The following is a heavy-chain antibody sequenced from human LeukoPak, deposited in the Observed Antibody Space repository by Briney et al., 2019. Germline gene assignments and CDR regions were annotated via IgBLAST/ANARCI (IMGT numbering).Heavy chain of an antibody. CDR3: ARMSPAPDAFDI. Sequence: GGSLRLSCAASGFTFSSYSMNWVRQAPGKGLEWISSISSSSSYIYYADSVKGRFTISRDNAKNSLYLQMNSLRAEDTAVYYYARMSPAPDAFDIWGQGTMVTVSS. V-gene: IGHV3-21*01. J-gene: IGHJ3*02. CDR1: GFTFSSYS. CDR2: ISSSSSYI.